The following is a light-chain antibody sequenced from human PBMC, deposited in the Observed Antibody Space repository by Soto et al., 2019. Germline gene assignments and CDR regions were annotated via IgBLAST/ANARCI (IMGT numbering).Light chain of an antibody. V-gene: IGKV3-11*01. CDR1: QSVRTN. CDR3: QQRSDWWT. CDR2: GAS. J-gene: IGKJ1*01. Sequence: EIVLTQSPATLSLSPGERATLSCRASQSVRTNLAWYQHKPGQAPRLLIYGASYRATGIPARFSGSWSGTDFTLTISSLEPEDFTVYYCQQRSDWWTFGPGTKVDIK.